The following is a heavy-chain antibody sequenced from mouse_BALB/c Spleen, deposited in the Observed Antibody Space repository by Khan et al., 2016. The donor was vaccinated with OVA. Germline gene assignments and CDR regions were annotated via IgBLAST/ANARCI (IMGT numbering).Heavy chain of an antibody. CDR2: ISTYYGHA. V-gene: IGHV1S137*01. CDR3: ARGGGGNRFAY. CDR1: GYTFTDFT. J-gene: IGHJ3*01. Sequence: QVQLQQSGAELVRPGVSVKISCKGSGYTFTDFTLHWVKQSHAMSLEWIGVISTYYGHATYNQKFKDKATMTEDKSSSTAYMDLARLTSEDSAIXYCARGGGGNRFAYWGQGTLVTVSA.